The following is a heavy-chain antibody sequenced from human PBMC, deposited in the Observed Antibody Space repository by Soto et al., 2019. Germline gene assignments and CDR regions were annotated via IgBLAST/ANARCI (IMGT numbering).Heavy chain of an antibody. CDR2: ISYDGSNK. CDR1: GFTFRSDG. J-gene: IGHJ3*02. D-gene: IGHD2-8*01. Sequence: PGGCLRRSGAASGFTFRSDGMHWVRQAPGKGLEGVAVISYDGSNKYYADSVKGRFTISRDNSKNTLYLQMNSLRAEDTAVYYCAKWRDGCSLFTGAFEIWGQGTMVTVSS. V-gene: IGHV3-30*18. CDR3: AKWRDGCSLFTGAFEI.